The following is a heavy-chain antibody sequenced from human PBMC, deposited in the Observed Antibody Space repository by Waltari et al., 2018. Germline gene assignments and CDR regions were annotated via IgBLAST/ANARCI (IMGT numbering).Heavy chain of an antibody. Sequence: QLQLQESGPGLVKPSETLSLTCTVSGGSISSSSYYWGWIRQPPGKGLEWIGSIYYSGSTYYNPSLKGRVTISVDTSKNQFSLKLSSVTAADTAVYYCARASARQLATLEPWGQGTLVTVSS. D-gene: IGHD6-6*01. V-gene: IGHV4-39*07. CDR1: GGSISSSSYY. CDR3: ARASARQLATLEP. J-gene: IGHJ5*02. CDR2: IYYSGST.